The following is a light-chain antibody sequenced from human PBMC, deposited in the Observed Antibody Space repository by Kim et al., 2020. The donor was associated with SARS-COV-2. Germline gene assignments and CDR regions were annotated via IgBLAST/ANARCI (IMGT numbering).Light chain of an antibody. CDR1: SLRSYY. Sequence: LGQTIRLTCQGDSLRSYYASWYQQKPGQAPVLVIYGKNNRPSGIPDRFSGSSSGNTASLTITGAQAEDEADYYCNSRDSSGNHVVFGGGTQLTVL. CDR2: GKN. J-gene: IGLJ2*01. V-gene: IGLV3-19*01. CDR3: NSRDSSGNHVV.